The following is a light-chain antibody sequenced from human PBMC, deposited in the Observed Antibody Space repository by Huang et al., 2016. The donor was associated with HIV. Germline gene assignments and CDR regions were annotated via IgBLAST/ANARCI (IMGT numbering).Light chain of an antibody. V-gene: IGKV1-6*01. CDR2: SAS. J-gene: IGKJ2*01. Sequence: AIQMTQSPSSLSASVGDRVTITCRASQGIPNALGWYQQKLGKAPRLLVYSASTLQPGVPSRFSGGGSGTQFTLTISSLQPEDFATYYCLQNYNYPYTFGQGTKLEIK. CDR1: QGIPNA. CDR3: LQNYNYPYT.